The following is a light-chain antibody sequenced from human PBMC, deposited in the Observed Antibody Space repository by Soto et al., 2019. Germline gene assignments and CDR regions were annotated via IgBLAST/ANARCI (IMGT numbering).Light chain of an antibody. CDR3: TSYTSSSTYV. Sequence: QSALTQPASVSGSPGQSITISCTGTSSDVGGYNYVSWYQQHPGKAPKLMIYEVSNRPSGVSNRFSGSKSGNTASLTISGLQAEDEADYYCTSYTSSSTYVFGTGTNADRP. J-gene: IGLJ1*01. V-gene: IGLV2-14*01. CDR2: EVS. CDR1: SSDVGGYNY.